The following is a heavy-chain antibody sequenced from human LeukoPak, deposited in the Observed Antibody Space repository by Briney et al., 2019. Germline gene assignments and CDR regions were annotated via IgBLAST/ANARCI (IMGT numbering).Heavy chain of an antibody. CDR2: ISGSGGST. CDR1: GFTFSSYA. J-gene: IGHJ4*02. Sequence: GGSLRLSCAASGFTFSSYAMSWVRQAPGKGLEWVSAISGSGGSTYYADSVKGRFTISRDNSKNTLYLQMNSLRAEDTAVYYCARDGDSGYDFGLVDYWGQGTLVTVSS. V-gene: IGHV3-23*01. D-gene: IGHD5-12*01. CDR3: ARDGDSGYDFGLVDY.